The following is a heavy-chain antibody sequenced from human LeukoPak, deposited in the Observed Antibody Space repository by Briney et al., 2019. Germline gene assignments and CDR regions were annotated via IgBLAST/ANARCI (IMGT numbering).Heavy chain of an antibody. J-gene: IGHJ4*02. CDR1: GFTFSSYW. D-gene: IGHD6-6*01. Sequence: PGGSLRPSCAASGFTFSSYWMSWVRQAPGKGLEWVANIKQDGSEKYYVDSVKGRFSIPRDNAKNSLYLQMNSLRAEDTAVYYCARGSSSSGFDYWGQGTLVTVSS. CDR3: ARGSSSSGFDY. CDR2: IKQDGSEK. V-gene: IGHV3-7*01.